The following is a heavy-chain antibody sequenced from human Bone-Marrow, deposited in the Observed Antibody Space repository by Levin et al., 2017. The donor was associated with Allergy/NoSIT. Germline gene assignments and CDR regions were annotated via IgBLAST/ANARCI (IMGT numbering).Heavy chain of an antibody. V-gene: IGHV3-15*07. CDR3: VAYRGSSVPGSTPPRFDY. CDR1: SFTLSDAW. D-gene: IGHD3-10*01. CDR2: SKTKADGGTT. Sequence: SGGSLRLSCAASSFTLSDAWMKWVRQAPGRGLEWVGRSKTKADGGTTDHAADLKGRFVISRDDSKNTLYLQMNGLKTEDTARYYCVAYRGSSVPGSTPPRFDYWGQGALVTVSS. J-gene: IGHJ4*02.